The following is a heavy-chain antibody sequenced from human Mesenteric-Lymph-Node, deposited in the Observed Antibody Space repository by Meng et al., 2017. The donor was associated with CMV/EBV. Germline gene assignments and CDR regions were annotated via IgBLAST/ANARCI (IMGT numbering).Heavy chain of an antibody. CDR3: ARHIGYCSSTSCYFPWFDP. V-gene: IGHV4-39*01. Sequence: SETLSPTCTVSGGSISSSSYYWGWIRQPPGKGLEWIGSIYYSGSTYYNPSLKSRVTMSVDTSKNQFSLKLSSVTAADTAVYYCARHIGYCSSTSCYFPWFDPWGQGTLVTVSS. CDR2: IYYSGST. D-gene: IGHD2-2*01. J-gene: IGHJ5*02. CDR1: GGSISSSSYY.